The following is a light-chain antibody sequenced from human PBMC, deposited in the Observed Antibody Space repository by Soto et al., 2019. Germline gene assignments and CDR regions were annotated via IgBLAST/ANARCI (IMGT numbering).Light chain of an antibody. CDR1: QSLLHSNGYNY. CDR3: IQALQAPRT. Sequence: DIVMTQSPLSLPVTPGEPASISCRSSQSLLHSNGYNYLDWYLQKPGQSPQLLVYLGSNRSSGVPDRFSGSGSGRDFTLKISRVEAEDLGVYYCIQALQAPRTFGGGSKVEIK. J-gene: IGKJ4*01. CDR2: LGS. V-gene: IGKV2-28*01.